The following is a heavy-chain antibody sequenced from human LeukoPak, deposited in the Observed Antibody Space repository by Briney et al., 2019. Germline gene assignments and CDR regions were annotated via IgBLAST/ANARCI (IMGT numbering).Heavy chain of an antibody. V-gene: IGHV3-7*04. CDR3: ARALIAADNY. CDR1: GFTISNYW. Sequence: GGSLRLSCAASGFTISNYWMNWARQAPGKGLEWLANIRRGGSEEYYVDSVKGRFTISRDNTKNSLYLQMNSLRVEDTAVYYCARALIAADNYWGQGTLVTVSS. CDR2: IRRGGSEE. D-gene: IGHD6-6*01. J-gene: IGHJ4*02.